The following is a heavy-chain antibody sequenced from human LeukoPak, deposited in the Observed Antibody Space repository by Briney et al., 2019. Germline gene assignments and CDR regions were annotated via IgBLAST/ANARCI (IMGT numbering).Heavy chain of an antibody. CDR1: GFIFRNYW. V-gene: IGHV3-15*01. Sequence: GGSLRLSCTASGFIFRNYWMSWVRQAPGKGLEWVGRIKSKTDGGTTDYAAPVKGRFTISRDDSKNTLYLQMNSLKTEDTAVYYCTTWIVVVIGFFDYWGQGTLVTVSS. CDR3: TTWIVVVIGFFDY. J-gene: IGHJ4*02. CDR2: IKSKTDGGTT. D-gene: IGHD3-22*01.